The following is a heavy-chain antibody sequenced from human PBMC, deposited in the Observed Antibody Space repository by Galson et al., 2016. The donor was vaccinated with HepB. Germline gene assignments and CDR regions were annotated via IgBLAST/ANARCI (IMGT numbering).Heavy chain of an antibody. V-gene: IGHV3-74*01. CDR2: INSDGTIS. J-gene: IGHJ4*02. CDR1: GFAFGSHW. Sequence: SLRLSCAASGFAFGSHWMHWVRQVPGKGLVWVSRINSDGTISNYADSVKGRFTISRDNAKNSLYLQMNSLRAEDTAVYYCARDVRITMVQGVIITSPKFDYWGQGTLVTVSS. D-gene: IGHD3-10*01. CDR3: ARDVRITMVQGVIITSPKFDY.